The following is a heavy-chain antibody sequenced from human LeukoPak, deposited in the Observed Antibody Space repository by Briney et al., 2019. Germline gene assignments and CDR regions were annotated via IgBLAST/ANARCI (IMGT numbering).Heavy chain of an antibody. CDR3: ARQGYCSSTSCYGGGYYYYGMDV. J-gene: IGHJ6*04. CDR2: IIPIFGTA. D-gene: IGHD2-2*01. Sequence: SVKVSCKASGGTFISYAISWVRQAPGQGLEWMGGIIPIFGTANYAQKFQGRVTITADESTSTAYMELSSLRSEDTAVYYCARQGYCSSTSCYGGGYYYYGMDVWGKGTTVTVSS. CDR1: GGTFISYA. V-gene: IGHV1-69*13.